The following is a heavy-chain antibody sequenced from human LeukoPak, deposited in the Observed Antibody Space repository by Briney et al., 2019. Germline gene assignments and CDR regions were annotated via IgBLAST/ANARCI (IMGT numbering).Heavy chain of an antibody. CDR3: ARQGISGSSLSYFDY. D-gene: IGHD3-22*01. J-gene: IGHJ4*02. CDR2: IYDSGST. Sequence: SETLSLTCTVSGGSISSYYWSWIRQPPGKGLEWIGNIYDSGSTNYNPSLKSRVTISVDTSKNQCSLKLSSVTAADTAVYYCARQGISGSSLSYFDYWGQGTLVNVSS. V-gene: IGHV4-59*01. CDR1: GGSISSYY.